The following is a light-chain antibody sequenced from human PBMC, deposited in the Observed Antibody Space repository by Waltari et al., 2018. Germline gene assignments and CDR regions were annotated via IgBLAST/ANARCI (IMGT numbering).Light chain of an antibody. CDR3: CSYAGSYTRV. V-gene: IGLV2-11*02. Sequence: QSALTQPRSVSGPPGQSVTISCTGTSTDVGGYNSVSWYQQHPGKAPNLMIYDVSKRPSGVPDRFSGSTSGNTASLTISGLQAEDEAAYYCCSYAGSYTRVFGGGTKLTVL. CDR1: STDVGGYNS. J-gene: IGLJ2*01. CDR2: DVS.